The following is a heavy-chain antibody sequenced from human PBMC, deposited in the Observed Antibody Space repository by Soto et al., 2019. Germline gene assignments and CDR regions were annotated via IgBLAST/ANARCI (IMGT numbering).Heavy chain of an antibody. CDR2: IYYSGST. CDR3: ARHGEYYYGSSGYYYFVPFDY. CDR1: GGSISSSSYY. D-gene: IGHD3-22*01. V-gene: IGHV4-39*01. Sequence: PSETLSLTCTVSGGSISSSSYYWGWIRQPPGKGLEWIGSIYYSGSTYYNPSLKSRVTISVDTSKNQFSLKLSSVTAADTAVYFCARHGEYYYGSSGYYYFVPFDYWGQGTLVTVSS. J-gene: IGHJ4*02.